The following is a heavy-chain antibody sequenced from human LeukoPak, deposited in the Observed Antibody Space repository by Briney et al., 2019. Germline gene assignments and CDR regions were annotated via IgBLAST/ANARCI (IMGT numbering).Heavy chain of an antibody. V-gene: IGHV4-59*08. CDR3: ARQLRGEAVAGHLQPFDY. Sequence: PSETLSLTCTVSGGSISSYYWSWIRQPPGKGLEWIGYISYSGSTNYNPSLKSRVTISVDTSKNQFSLKLSSVTAADTAVYFCARQLRGEAVAGHLQPFDYWGQGTLVTVSS. D-gene: IGHD6-19*01. J-gene: IGHJ4*02. CDR2: ISYSGST. CDR1: GGSISSYY.